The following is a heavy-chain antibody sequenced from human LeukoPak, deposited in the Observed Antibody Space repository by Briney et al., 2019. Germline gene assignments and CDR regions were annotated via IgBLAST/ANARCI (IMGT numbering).Heavy chain of an antibody. J-gene: IGHJ4*02. CDR1: GFSFSSYA. CDR2: ISGSGDST. CDR3: ARDDSDIVATTKAFDH. V-gene: IGHV3-23*01. Sequence: GGSLRLSCAASGFSFSSYAMSWGRQAPGKGLEWVSVISGSGDSTYYADSVKGRFTISRDNSKNTVYLQMNSLRAEDTAVYFCARDDSDIVATTKAFDHWGQGTLVTVSS. D-gene: IGHD5-12*01.